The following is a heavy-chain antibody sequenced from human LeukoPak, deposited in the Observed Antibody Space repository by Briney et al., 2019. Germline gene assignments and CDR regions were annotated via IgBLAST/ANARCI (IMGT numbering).Heavy chain of an antibody. J-gene: IGHJ3*02. CDR3: AKDLGYYYDSSGYSFSEAFDI. V-gene: IGHV3-30*02. D-gene: IGHD3-22*01. Sequence: GGSLRLSCAASGFTFSSYGMHWVRQAPGKGLEWVAFIRYDGSNKYYADSVKGRFTISRDNSKNTLYLQMNSLRAEDTAVYYCAKDLGYYYDSSGYSFSEAFDIWGQGTMVTVSS. CDR2: IRYDGSNK. CDR1: GFTFSSYG.